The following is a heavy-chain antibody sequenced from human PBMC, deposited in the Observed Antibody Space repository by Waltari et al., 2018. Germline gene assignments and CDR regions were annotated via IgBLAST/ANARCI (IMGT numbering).Heavy chain of an antibody. CDR1: GFTVSNNY. J-gene: IGHJ4*02. CDR3: STRHY. CDR2: IYSGGTQ. V-gene: IGHV3-66*01. Sequence: EVQLVESGGDLVQPGGSLRLSCAASGFTVSNNYMSWVRQAPGKGLEWVSLIYSGGTQYYADSVKGRFTISRDKSLITLYLQMNSLRAEDTSVYYCSTRHYWGQGTLVTVSS.